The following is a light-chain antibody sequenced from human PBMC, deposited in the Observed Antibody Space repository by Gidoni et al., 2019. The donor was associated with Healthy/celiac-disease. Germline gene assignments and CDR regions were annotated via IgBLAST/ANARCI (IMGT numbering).Light chain of an antibody. V-gene: IGKV1-9*01. CDR3: QQVNSYPT. Sequence: DIQLTQSPSFMSASVGDRVTITCRARQGNSTLLAWYQQQPGRAPKLLMHAASTLERGVPPRFSGSGSGTEFTLTINSLQPEDVAIYYCQQVNSYPTFGHGTRLEIK. CDR2: AAS. CDR1: QGNSTL. J-gene: IGKJ5*01.